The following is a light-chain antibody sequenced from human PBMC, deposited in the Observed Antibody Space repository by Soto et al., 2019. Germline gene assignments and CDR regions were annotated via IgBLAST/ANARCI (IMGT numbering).Light chain of an antibody. Sequence: DIVMTQSPDSLAVSLGESATINCKSSQSVLYSSNNKNYLAWYQQKPGQPPKLLIYWASTRDSGVPDRFSGSGSGADFSLTISSLQAEDVAVYFCQQYYNSPITFGQGTRLEIK. CDR3: QQYYNSPIT. CDR2: WAS. CDR1: QSVLYSSNNKNY. V-gene: IGKV4-1*01. J-gene: IGKJ5*01.